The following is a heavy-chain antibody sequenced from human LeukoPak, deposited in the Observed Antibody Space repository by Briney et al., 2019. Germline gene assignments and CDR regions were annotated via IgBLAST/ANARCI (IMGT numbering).Heavy chain of an antibody. CDR3: ARGGSSRFAGFS. CDR1: GFTFSSYW. CDR2: IYSDGSSI. D-gene: IGHD6-6*01. J-gene: IGHJ5*02. Sequence: PGRSLRLSCAASGFTFSSYWMHWVRQAPGKGLVWVSRIYSDGSSITYADSVKGRFTISRDNAKNTLYLEMNSLRAEDTAVYYCARGGSSRFAGFSWGQGTLVTVSS. V-gene: IGHV3-74*01.